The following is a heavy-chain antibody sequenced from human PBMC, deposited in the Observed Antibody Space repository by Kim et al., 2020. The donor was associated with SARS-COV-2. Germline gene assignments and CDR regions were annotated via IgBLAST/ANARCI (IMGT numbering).Heavy chain of an antibody. D-gene: IGHD3-22*01. V-gene: IGHV4-59*01. CDR3: ARDLLYYDSSGYYDNWFDP. J-gene: IGHJ5*02. CDR2: IYYSGST. Sequence: SETLSLTCTVSGGSISSYYWSWIRQPPGKGLEWIGYIYYSGSTNYNPSLKSRVTISVDTSKNQFSLKLSSVTAADTAVYYCARDLLYYDSSGYYDNWFDPWGQGTLVTVSS. CDR1: GGSISSYY.